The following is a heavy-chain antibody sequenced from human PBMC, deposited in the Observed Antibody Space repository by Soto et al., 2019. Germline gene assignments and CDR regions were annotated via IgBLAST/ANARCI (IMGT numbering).Heavy chain of an antibody. D-gene: IGHD3-22*01. CDR2: VYYGGST. CDR3: AGGDYYHSSGYYFYYYTIDV. Sequence: SETLSLTCTVSGGSISSSSYYWGWIRQPPGKGLEWIGNVYYGGSTYYNPSLKSRVTISVETSKSQFSLKLSSVTAADTAVYYCAGGDYYHSSGYYFYYYTIDVWGQGTTVTVSS. V-gene: IGHV4-39*01. CDR1: GGSISSSSYY. J-gene: IGHJ6*02.